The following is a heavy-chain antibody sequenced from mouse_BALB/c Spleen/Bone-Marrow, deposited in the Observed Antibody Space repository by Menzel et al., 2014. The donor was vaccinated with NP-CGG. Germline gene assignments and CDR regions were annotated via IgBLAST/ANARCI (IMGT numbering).Heavy chain of an antibody. CDR3: ARRAGAY. CDR2: IRNGGGST. CDR1: GFTFSSYT. Sequence: EVHLVESGGGLVQPGGSLKLSCAASGFTFSSYTMSWVRQTPEKRLEWVAYIRNGGGSTYYPDTVKGRFTISRDNAKNTLYLQMSSLKSEDTAMYYCARRAGAYWGQGTLVTVSA. V-gene: IGHV5-12-2*01. D-gene: IGHD3-3*01. J-gene: IGHJ3*01.